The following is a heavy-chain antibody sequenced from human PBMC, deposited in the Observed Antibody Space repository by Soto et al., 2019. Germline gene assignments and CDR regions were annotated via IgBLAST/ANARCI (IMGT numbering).Heavy chain of an antibody. V-gene: IGHV3-23*01. D-gene: IGHD3-22*01. CDR3: VRWHTSNFDSLPYTGFDW. J-gene: IGHJ4*02. Sequence: PGGSLSLSCVVSECKFSDYVMTWVRQTPGKGLEGVAAISGDGRTHYESSMTGRFIISRDNSQATLYLHVSSLRAEDTATYYCVRWHTSNFDSLPYTGFDWWGQGTQVAVSS. CDR2: ISGDGRT. CDR1: ECKFSDYV.